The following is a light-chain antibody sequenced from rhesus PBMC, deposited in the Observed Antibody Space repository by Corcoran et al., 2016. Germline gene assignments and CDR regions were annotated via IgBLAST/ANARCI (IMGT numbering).Light chain of an antibody. CDR2: GAS. CDR3: LQSSNWPQT. Sequence: EIVMTQSPATLALSPGERATLSCRASQSVSSYLAWYQQKPGPAPRHLIYGASSRATGIPDRFRGSGSGTEFTLTISSLEPEYVGVYFCLQSSNWPQTFGQGTKVEIK. CDR1: QSVSSY. J-gene: IGKJ1*01. V-gene: IGKV3-24*04.